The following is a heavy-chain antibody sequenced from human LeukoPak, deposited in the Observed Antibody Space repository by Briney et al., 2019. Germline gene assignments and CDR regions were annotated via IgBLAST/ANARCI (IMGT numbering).Heavy chain of an antibody. V-gene: IGHV3-74*01. Sequence: GGPLRLSCAASGFPFNSFWMHWVRQAPGKGLVWAPDLNEYSTTIRYADSVKGRFTISRDNAKSILYLQMNNLRAEDTAMYFCARGGVNPVDHWGQGTLVTVSS. CDR3: ARGGVNPVDH. D-gene: IGHD1-14*01. CDR1: GFPFNSFW. CDR2: LNEYSTTI. J-gene: IGHJ4*02.